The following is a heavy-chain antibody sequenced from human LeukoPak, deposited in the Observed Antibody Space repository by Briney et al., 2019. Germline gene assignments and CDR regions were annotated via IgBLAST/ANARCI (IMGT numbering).Heavy chain of an antibody. D-gene: IGHD3-3*01. Sequence: PSETLSLTCTVSGGSISSYYWSWIRQPPGKGLEWIGYIYYSGSTNYNPSLKSRVTTSVDTSKNLFSLKLSSVTAADTAVYYCARESVEYDFWSGANWFDPWGQGTLVTVSS. V-gene: IGHV4-59*01. CDR3: ARESVEYDFWSGANWFDP. J-gene: IGHJ5*02. CDR2: IYYSGST. CDR1: GGSISSYY.